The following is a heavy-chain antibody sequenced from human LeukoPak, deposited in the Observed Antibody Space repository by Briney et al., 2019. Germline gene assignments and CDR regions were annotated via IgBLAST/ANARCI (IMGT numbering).Heavy chain of an antibody. V-gene: IGHV1-18*01. CDR3: ARETTKYSGYEMNYYGMDV. Sequence: GASVKVSCKASGYTFTSYGISWVRQAPGQGLEWMGWISVYNGNTNYAQKLQGRVTMTTDTSTSTAYMELRSLRSDDTAVYYCARETTKYSGYEMNYYGMDVWGQGTTVTVSS. D-gene: IGHD5-12*01. J-gene: IGHJ6*02. CDR1: GYTFTSYG. CDR2: ISVYNGNT.